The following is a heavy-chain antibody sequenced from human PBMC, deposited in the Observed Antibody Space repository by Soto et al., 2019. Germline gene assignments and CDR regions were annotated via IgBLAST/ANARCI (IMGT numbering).Heavy chain of an antibody. V-gene: IGHV3-72*01. Sequence: EVQLVESGGGLVQPGGSLRLSCVGSGFTFSDHHMDWVRQAPGKGLEWVGRIRSIANSYTTEYAASVEGRLTISRDDSKDSLYLQLNSLKTDDTAVYYCCRVVDYRELFFDLWGQGTLVTVSS. CDR3: CRVVDYRELFFDL. J-gene: IGHJ4*02. D-gene: IGHD4-17*01. CDR1: GFTFSDHH. CDR2: IRSIANSYTT.